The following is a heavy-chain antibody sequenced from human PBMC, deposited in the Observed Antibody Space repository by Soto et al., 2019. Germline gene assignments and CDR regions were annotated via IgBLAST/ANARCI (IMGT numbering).Heavy chain of an antibody. J-gene: IGHJ5*02. CDR2: ISYDGGNK. Sequence: QVQLVESGGGVVQPGRSLRLSCAASGFTFTTSAMHWVRQAPGKGLEWVAVISYDGGNKYYGDSVKGRFTISRDNSKSTLYLPMNSLRAGDTAVYYCARHQVSGVWEIDLWGQGTLVTVSS. CDR1: GFTFTTSA. V-gene: IGHV3-30-3*01. CDR3: ARHQVSGVWEIDL. D-gene: IGHD1-26*01.